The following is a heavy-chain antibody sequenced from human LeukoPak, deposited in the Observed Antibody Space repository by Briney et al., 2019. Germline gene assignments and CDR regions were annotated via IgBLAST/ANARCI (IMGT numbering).Heavy chain of an antibody. CDR2: ISGDGGST. CDR3: AKDENSGYPLDY. V-gene: IGHV3-43*02. D-gene: IGHD3-22*01. CDR1: GFTFDDYA. J-gene: IGHJ4*02. Sequence: GGSLRLSCAASGFTFDDYAMHWVRQAPGKGLEWVSIISGDGGSTYYADSVKGRFTISRDNSKNSLYLQMNSLRTEDTALYYCAKDENSGYPLDYWGQGTLVTVSS.